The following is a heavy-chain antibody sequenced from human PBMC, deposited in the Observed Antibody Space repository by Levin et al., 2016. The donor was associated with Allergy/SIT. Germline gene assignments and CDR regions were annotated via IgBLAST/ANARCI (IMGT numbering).Heavy chain of an antibody. Sequence: SETLSLTCTVSGGSISSYYWSWIRQPPGKGLEWIGYIYYSGSTNYNPSLKSRVTISVDTSKNQFSLKLSSVTAADTAVYYCARDREPLEPFFDYWGQGTLVTVSS. CDR3: ARDREPLEPFFDY. CDR2: IYYSGST. D-gene: IGHD1-1*01. V-gene: IGHV4-59*13. CDR1: GGSISSYY. J-gene: IGHJ4*02.